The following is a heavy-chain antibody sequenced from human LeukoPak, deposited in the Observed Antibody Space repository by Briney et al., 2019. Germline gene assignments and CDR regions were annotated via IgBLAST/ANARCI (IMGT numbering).Heavy chain of an antibody. CDR3: ARTRGYGGNSPRAFDI. Sequence: PSETLPLTCTVSGGSISGYFWSWVRQPPGKGVEWIAYILYSGSTNYNPSLKSRVTISVDTSKNQFSLMLTFVTAADTAVYYCARTRGYGGNSPRAFDIWGQGTMVTVSS. CDR2: ILYSGST. J-gene: IGHJ3*02. D-gene: IGHD4-23*01. V-gene: IGHV4-59*12. CDR1: GGSISGYF.